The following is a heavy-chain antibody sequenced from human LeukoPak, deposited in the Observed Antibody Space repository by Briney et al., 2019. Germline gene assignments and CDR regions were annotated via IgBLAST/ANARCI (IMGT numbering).Heavy chain of an antibody. CDR1: GGSISSTNW. Sequence: SGTLSLTCGVSGGSISSTNWWSWVRQPPGQGLEWIGEISLSGVTNYNPSLKSRVTISVDTSKNQFSLRLTSVTAADTAVYYCARRGYSSGFVDWFDPWGQGTLVTVSS. J-gene: IGHJ5*02. CDR2: ISLSGVT. D-gene: IGHD2-8*02. V-gene: IGHV4-4*02. CDR3: ARRGYSSGFVDWFDP.